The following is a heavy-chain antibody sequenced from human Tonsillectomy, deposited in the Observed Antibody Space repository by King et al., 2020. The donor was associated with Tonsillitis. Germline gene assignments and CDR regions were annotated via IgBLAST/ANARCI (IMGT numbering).Heavy chain of an antibody. Sequence: VQLVESGGGLDKPGGSLRLSCAASGFTFSSYNMNWVRQAPGKGLEWLSSISSSSTYIYYADSVKGRFTISRDNAKNSLYLQMNSLRVEDTAVYYCARGNSGYVITCPSDDWGPGTLVTVSP. V-gene: IGHV3-21*01. D-gene: IGHD5-12*01. CDR3: ARGNSGYVITCPSDD. CDR2: ISSSSTYI. J-gene: IGHJ4*02. CDR1: GFTFSSYN.